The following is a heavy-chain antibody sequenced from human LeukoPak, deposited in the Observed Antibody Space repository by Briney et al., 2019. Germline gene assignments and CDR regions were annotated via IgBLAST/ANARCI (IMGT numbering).Heavy chain of an antibody. Sequence: GASVKVSCKASGYTFTGYYMHWVRQAPGQGLEWMGWINPNSGGTNYAQKFQGRVTMTRDTSISTAYMELSRLRSDDTAVYYCAREKAPNSRIPSCYSYYYYRDAGAKGPRSPSP. V-gene: IGHV1-2*02. CDR3: AREKAPNSRIPSCYSYYYYRDA. D-gene: IGHD2-2*01. J-gene: IGHJ6*03. CDR1: GYTFTGYY. CDR2: INPNSGGT.